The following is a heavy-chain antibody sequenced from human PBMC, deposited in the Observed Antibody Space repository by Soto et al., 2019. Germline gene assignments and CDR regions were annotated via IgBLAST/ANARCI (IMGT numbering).Heavy chain of an antibody. Sequence: GASVKVSCKASGYTFTAAGISWVRQAPGQELEWMGWISVYNGNTKYAQKFQGRVTMTTDTSTSTAYMELRSLTSDDTAVYYCARDLDISGSYYTDYWCQGTLVTVSS. CDR3: ARDLDISGSYYTDY. CDR1: GYTFTAAG. V-gene: IGHV1-18*01. D-gene: IGHD3-10*01. CDR2: ISVYNGNT. J-gene: IGHJ4*02.